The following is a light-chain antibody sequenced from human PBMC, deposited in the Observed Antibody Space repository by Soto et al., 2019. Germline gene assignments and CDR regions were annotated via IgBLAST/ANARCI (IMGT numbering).Light chain of an antibody. J-gene: IGKJ1*01. CDR2: GAS. CDR3: QQYNNWPRT. CDR1: QSISTF. V-gene: IGKV3-15*01. Sequence: ELVMTQSPATLSVAPGERATLSCRASQSISTFLAWYQQKPGQAPRLLIYGASTRATGIPARFSGSGSGTEFTLTISSLQSEDFAVYYCQQYNNWPRTFGQGTKVDI.